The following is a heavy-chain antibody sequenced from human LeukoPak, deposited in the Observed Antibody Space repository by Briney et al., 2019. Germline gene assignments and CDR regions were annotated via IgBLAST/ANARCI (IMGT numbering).Heavy chain of an antibody. V-gene: IGHV3-15*01. CDR3: TTVGLWFGELAPSY. CDR1: GLTFSHAW. CDR2: IKSKTDGGTT. J-gene: IGHJ4*02. Sequence: GGPPRLSCAASGLTFSHAWMSRGRQAPGKGPEWVGRIKSKTDGGTTDYAAPVKGRFTISRDDSKNTLYLQMNSLKTEDTAVYYCTTVGLWFGELAPSYWGQGTLVTVSS. D-gene: IGHD3-10*01.